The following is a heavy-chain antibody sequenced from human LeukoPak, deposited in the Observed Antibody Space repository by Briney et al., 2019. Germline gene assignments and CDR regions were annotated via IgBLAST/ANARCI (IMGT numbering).Heavy chain of an antibody. D-gene: IGHD2-8*02. CDR3: ARTTGHFDY. Sequence: SQTLSLTCPISRDSVPSKSAAWNWIRQSPSRGLEWLGRTYYRSKWYNEYAVSLKGRITINTDTSKNQFSLQLNSVAPGDTAVYYCARTTGHFDYWGQGTVVTVSS. CDR2: TYYRSKWYN. CDR1: RDSVPSKSAA. J-gene: IGHJ4*02. V-gene: IGHV6-1*01.